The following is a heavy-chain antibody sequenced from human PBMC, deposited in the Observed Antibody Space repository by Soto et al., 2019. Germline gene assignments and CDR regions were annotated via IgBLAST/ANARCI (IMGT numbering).Heavy chain of an antibody. CDR2: IYYSGST. Sequence: SETLSLTCTVSGGSISSSSYYWGWIRQPPGKGLEWIGSIYYSGSTYYNPSLKSRVTISVDTSKNQFSLKLSSVTAADTAVYYCARRVDTAMVISFYYYGMDVWGQGTTVTVSS. CDR1: GGSISSSSYY. D-gene: IGHD5-18*01. J-gene: IGHJ6*02. CDR3: ARRVDTAMVISFYYYGMDV. V-gene: IGHV4-39*01.